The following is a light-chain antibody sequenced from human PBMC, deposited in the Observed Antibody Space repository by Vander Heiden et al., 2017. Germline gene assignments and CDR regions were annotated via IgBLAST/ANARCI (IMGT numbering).Light chain of an antibody. Sequence: SYELTQPPSVSVPPGQAASITCSGNNLGVKFVSWYQHKPGQSPVLVMYQDRRRPSGIPDRFAASHSGDTATLTIGDIQAMDEADYYCQAWDSSVLYVFGSGTKVTVL. CDR2: QDR. CDR3: QAWDSSVLYV. V-gene: IGLV3-1*01. CDR1: NLGVKF. J-gene: IGLJ1*01.